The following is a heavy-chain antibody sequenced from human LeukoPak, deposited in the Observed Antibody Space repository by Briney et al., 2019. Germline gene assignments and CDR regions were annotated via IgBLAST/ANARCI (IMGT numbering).Heavy chain of an antibody. Sequence: GGSLRLSCVASGFTFSDYFMSWIRQAPGKGLEWVSYISSSSGSTINYADSVKGRFTISRDNAKNSLYLQMNSLRAEDTAVYYCARGWAAAGRPLAGNWGQGTLVTVSS. J-gene: IGHJ4*02. V-gene: IGHV3-11*04. D-gene: IGHD6-13*01. CDR1: GFTFSDYF. CDR2: ISSSSGSTI. CDR3: ARGWAAAGRPLAGN.